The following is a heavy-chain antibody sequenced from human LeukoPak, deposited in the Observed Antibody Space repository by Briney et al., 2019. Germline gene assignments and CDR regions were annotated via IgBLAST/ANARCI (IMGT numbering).Heavy chain of an antibody. CDR2: TNPNSGGT. CDR3: ASTAMAPYSFDY. J-gene: IGHJ4*02. Sequence: ASLKVSCKASGYTFTGYYMHWVRQAPGQGLEWMGWTNPNSGGTNYAQKFQGRVTMTRDTSISTAYMELSRLRSDDTAVYSCASTAMAPYSFDYWGQGTLVTVSS. V-gene: IGHV1-2*02. D-gene: IGHD5-18*01. CDR1: GYTFTGYY.